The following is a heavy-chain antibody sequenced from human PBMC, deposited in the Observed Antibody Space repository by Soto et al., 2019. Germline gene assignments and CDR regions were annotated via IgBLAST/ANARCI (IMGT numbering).Heavy chain of an antibody. V-gene: IGHV3-30*03. D-gene: IGHD3-22*01. Sequence: QVQLVESGGGVVQPGRSLRLTCAASGFIFSGSGMHWVRQVPGKGLEWVALVSNDGIRKYYGDSVKGRFTISRDNAENTLYLQMNSLRAEDTAVYYCARWVGGSMYDNSGKYDSWGQGTLVTVSS. CDR2: VSNDGIRK. CDR1: GFIFSGSG. J-gene: IGHJ5*01. CDR3: ARWVGGSMYDNSGKYDS.